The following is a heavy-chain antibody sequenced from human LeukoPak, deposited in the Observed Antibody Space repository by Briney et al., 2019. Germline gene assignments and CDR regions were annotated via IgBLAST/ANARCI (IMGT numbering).Heavy chain of an antibody. Sequence: STHYNPSLQSRVTISVDTSKNQFSLKLSSVTAADTAVYYCARGRRIMITFGGVIAPSGFDYWGQGTLVTVSS. D-gene: IGHD3-16*02. J-gene: IGHJ4*02. CDR3: ARGRRIMITFGGVIAPSGFDY. CDR2: ST. V-gene: IGHV4-34*13.